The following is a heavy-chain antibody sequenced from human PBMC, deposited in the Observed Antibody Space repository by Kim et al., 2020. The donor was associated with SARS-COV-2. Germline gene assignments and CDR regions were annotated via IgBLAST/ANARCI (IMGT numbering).Heavy chain of an antibody. CDR3: ARVMGITGTLATRYNWFDP. V-gene: IGHV4-34*01. Sequence: SETLSLTCAVYGGSFSGYYWSWIRQPPGKGLEWIGEINHSGSTNYNPSLKSRVTISVDTSKNQFSLKLSSVTAADTAVYYCARVMGITGTLATRYNWFDP. D-gene: IGHD1-7*01. CDR2: INHSGST. CDR1: GGSFSGYY. J-gene: IGHJ5*02.